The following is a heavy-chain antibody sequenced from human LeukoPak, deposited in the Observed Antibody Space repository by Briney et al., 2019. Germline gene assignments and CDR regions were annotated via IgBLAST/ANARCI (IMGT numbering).Heavy chain of an antibody. CDR2: INHSGST. Sequence: SETLSLTCAVYGGSFSGHYWNLIRQPPGKGLECIGEINHSGSTNYNPSLKSRVTLPVDTSKNQFSLKLVSVTAADTAVYYCARGRGYSDSENYIGPLRYWGQGTLVTVSS. D-gene: IGHD3-10*01. V-gene: IGHV4-34*01. CDR3: ARGRGYSDSENYIGPLRY. J-gene: IGHJ4*02. CDR1: GGSFSGHY.